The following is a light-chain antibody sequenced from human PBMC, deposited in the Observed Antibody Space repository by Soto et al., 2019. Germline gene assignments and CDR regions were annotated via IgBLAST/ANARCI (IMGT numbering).Light chain of an antibody. CDR3: QQYNNWLPWT. CDR1: QSVSID. Sequence: EIVMTQSPATLSVSPGERATLSCRASQSVSIDLAWYQQKPGQAPRLLIYGASTRATGIPARFSGSGSGTEFSLTISSLQSEDFAVYHCQQYNNWLPWTFGQGTKVDIK. V-gene: IGKV3-15*01. J-gene: IGKJ1*01. CDR2: GAS.